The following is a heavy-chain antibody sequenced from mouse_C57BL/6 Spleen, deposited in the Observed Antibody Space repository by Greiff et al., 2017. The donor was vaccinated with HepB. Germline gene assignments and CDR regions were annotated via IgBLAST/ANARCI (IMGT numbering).Heavy chain of an antibody. V-gene: IGHV10-1*01. Sequence: GGGLVQPKGSLKLSCAASGFSFNTYAMNWVRQAPGKGLEWVARIRSKSNNYATYYADSVKDRFTISRDDSESMLYLQMNNLKTEDTAMYYCVRRGYSNYFAYWGQGTLVTVSA. CDR1: GFSFNTYA. CDR3: VRRGYSNYFAY. D-gene: IGHD2-5*01. J-gene: IGHJ3*01. CDR2: IRSKSNNYAT.